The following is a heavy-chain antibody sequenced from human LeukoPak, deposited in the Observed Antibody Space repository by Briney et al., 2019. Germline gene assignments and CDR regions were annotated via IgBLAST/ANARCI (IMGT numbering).Heavy chain of an antibody. CDR3: ARGWDNWFDP. J-gene: IGHJ5*02. CDR1: GYTFTGYY. CDR2: ISAYNGNT. D-gene: IGHD1-26*01. Sequence: ASVKVSCKASGYTFTGYYMHWVRQAPGQGLEWMGWISAYNGNTNYAQKLQGRVTMTTDTSTSTAYMELRSLRSDDTAVYYCARGWDNWFDPWGQGTLVTVSS. V-gene: IGHV1-18*04.